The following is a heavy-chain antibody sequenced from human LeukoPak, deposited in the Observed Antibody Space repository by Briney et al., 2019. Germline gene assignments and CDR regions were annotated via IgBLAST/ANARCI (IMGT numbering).Heavy chain of an antibody. V-gene: IGHV3-15*01. CDR3: TTTILPYGDYYFDY. J-gene: IGHJ4*02. D-gene: IGHD4-17*01. Sequence: GGSLRLSCAASGFTFSNAWMSWVRQAPAKGLEWVGRIKSKTDGGTTDYAAPVKGRFTISRDDSKNTLYLQMNSLKTEDTAVYYCTTTILPYGDYYFDYWGQGTLVTVSS. CDR2: IKSKTDGGTT. CDR1: GFTFSNAW.